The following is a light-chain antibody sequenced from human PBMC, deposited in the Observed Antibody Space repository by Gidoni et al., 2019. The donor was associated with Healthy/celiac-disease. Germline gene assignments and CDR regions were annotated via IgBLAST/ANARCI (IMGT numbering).Light chain of an antibody. CDR1: QSVSSN. CDR3: QQYNNWPLT. CDR2: GAS. V-gene: IGKV3-15*01. J-gene: IGKJ4*01. Sequence: EIVMTQSPATLSVSPGERATLSCRASQSVSSNLAWYQQKHGQAPRLLIYGASTRATGIPARFSGSGSGTEFTLTLSSLQSEDFAVYYCQQYNNWPLTFGGGTKVEIK.